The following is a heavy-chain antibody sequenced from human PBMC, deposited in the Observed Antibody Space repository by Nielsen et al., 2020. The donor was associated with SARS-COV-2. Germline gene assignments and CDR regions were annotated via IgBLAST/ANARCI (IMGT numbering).Heavy chain of an antibody. CDR1: GFTFSGSA. J-gene: IGHJ6*02. V-gene: IGHV3-73*01. CDR3: TRSNIVVVPAAMSYYYYYGMDV. D-gene: IGHD2-2*01. CDR2: IRSKANSYAT. Sequence: GESLKISCAASGFTFSGSAMHWVRQASGKGLEWVGRIRSKANSYATAYAASVKGRFTISRDDSKNTAYLQMNSLKTEDTAVYYCTRSNIVVVPAAMSYYYYYGMDVWGQGTTVTVSS.